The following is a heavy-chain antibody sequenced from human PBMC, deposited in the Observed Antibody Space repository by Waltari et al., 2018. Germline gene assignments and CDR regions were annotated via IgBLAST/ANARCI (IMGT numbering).Heavy chain of an antibody. CDR1: GGSISSHY. V-gene: IGHV4-59*11. CDR2: IYYSGGT. CDR3: ARFDSSSSVSAFDI. J-gene: IGHJ3*02. D-gene: IGHD6-6*01. Sequence: QVQLQESGPGLVKPSETLSLTCTVSGGSISSHYWSWIRQPPGKGLEWIGYIYYSGGTNYNPSLKSRVTISVDTSKNQFSLKLSSVTAADTAVYYCARFDSSSSVSAFDIWGQGTMVTVSS.